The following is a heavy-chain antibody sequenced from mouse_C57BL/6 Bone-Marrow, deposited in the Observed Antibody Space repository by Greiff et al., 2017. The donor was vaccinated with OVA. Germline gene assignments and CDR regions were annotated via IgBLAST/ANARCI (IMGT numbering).Heavy chain of an antibody. V-gene: IGHV1-69*01. CDR2: IDPSDSYT. CDR3: ARDYYGSSWFAY. D-gene: IGHD1-1*01. CDR1: GYTFTSYW. J-gene: IGHJ3*01. Sequence: QVQLQQPGAELVMPGASVKLSCKASGYTFTSYWMHWVKQRPGQGLEWIGEIDPSDSYTNSNQKFKGKSTLTVDKSSSTAYMQLSSLTSEDSAVYYCARDYYGSSWFAYWCQGTLVTVSA.